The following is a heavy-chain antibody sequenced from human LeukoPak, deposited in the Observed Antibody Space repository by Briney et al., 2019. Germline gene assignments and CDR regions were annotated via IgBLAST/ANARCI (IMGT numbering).Heavy chain of an antibody. J-gene: IGHJ4*02. Sequence: GESLKISCKGSGYSFTSYWIGWGRQMPGKGLEGMGIIYPGDSDTRYSPSCQGQVTISANKSISTASLQWSSLKASDTAMYYCARWQSYDSSGYFDYWGQGPLVTVSS. CDR3: ARWQSYDSSGYFDY. CDR1: GYSFTSYW. V-gene: IGHV5-51*01. D-gene: IGHD3-22*01. CDR2: IYPGDSDT.